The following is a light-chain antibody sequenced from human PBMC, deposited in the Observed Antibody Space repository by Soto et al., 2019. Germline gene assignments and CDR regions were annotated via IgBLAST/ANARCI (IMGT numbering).Light chain of an antibody. CDR3: SAWDASLNGYV. Sequence: QSVLTQPPSASGTPGQRVTISCSGSSSNIGSKTLNWYQQLPGTAPKLLIYSNYQRPSGVPDRFSGSKSGTSASLAIIGLQSEDEADYYCSAWDASLNGYVFGPGTKVTVL. CDR2: SNY. J-gene: IGLJ1*01. V-gene: IGLV1-44*01. CDR1: SSNIGSKT.